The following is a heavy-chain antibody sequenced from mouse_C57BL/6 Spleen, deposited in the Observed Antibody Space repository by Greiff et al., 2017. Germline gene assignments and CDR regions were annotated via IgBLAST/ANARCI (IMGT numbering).Heavy chain of an antibody. J-gene: IGHJ2*01. CDR2: INPSTGGT. CDR3: ARDYGNY. CDR1: GYSFTGYY. Sequence: VQLQQSGPELVKPGASVKISCKASGYSFTGYYMNWVKQSPEKSLEWIGEINPSTGGTTYNQKFKAKATLTVDKSSSTAYMQLKSLTSEDSAVYYCARDYGNYWGQGTTRTVSS. D-gene: IGHD2-1*01. V-gene: IGHV1-42*01.